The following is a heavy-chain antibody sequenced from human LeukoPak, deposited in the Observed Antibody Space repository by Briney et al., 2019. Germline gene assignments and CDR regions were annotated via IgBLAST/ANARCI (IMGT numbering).Heavy chain of an antibody. CDR3: AESSGWYAEFDY. CDR2: IYYSGST. D-gene: IGHD6-19*01. CDR1: GGSISSSSYY. Sequence: SETLSLTCTVSGGSISSSSYYWGWIRQPPGKGLEWIGSIYYSGSTYYNPSLKSRVTISVDTSKNQFSLKLSSVTAADTAVYYCAESSGWYAEFDYWGQGTLVTVSS. J-gene: IGHJ4*02. V-gene: IGHV4-39*07.